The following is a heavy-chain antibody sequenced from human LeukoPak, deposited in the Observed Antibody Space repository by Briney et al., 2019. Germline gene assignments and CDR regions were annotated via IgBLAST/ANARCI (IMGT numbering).Heavy chain of an antibody. D-gene: IGHD3-3*01. V-gene: IGHV3-23*01. Sequence: GGSLRLSCAAFGLTFSSYAMSWVRQAPGKGLEWVSAISGSSGHTYYADSVKGRFTISRDNSKNTLYLQMNSLRAEDTAVYYSAKVGCAAMEWLLYSDHWGQGTLVTVSS. J-gene: IGHJ4*02. CDR2: ISGSSGHT. CDR3: AKVGCAAMEWLLYSDH. CDR1: GLTFSSYA.